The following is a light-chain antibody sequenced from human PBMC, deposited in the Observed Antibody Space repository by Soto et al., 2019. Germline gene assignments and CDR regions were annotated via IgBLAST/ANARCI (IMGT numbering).Light chain of an antibody. CDR3: QSYDSSNHDVV. J-gene: IGLJ2*01. V-gene: IGLV6-57*04. Sequence: NFMLTQPHSVSESPGKTVTISCTRSSGSIASNYVQLYQQRPGSAPTTVIYEDNQRPSGVPDRFSGSIDSSSNSASLTISGLKTEDEADYYCQSYDSSNHDVVFGGGTKLTVL. CDR1: SGSIASNY. CDR2: EDN.